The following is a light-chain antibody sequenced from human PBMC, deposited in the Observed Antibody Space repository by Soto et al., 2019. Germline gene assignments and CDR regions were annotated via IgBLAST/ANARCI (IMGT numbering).Light chain of an antibody. CDR2: KAS. CDR1: QSISEW. V-gene: IGKV1-5*03. J-gene: IGKJ1*01. CDR3: QQYYNNWT. Sequence: DIQMTQSPSTLSASVGDRVTITCRASQSISEWLAWYQQKPGKAPKLLIYKASSLESGVPSRFSGSGSGTEFTRTISSLQPDDFATYDYQQYYNNWTFGQGTKVEIK.